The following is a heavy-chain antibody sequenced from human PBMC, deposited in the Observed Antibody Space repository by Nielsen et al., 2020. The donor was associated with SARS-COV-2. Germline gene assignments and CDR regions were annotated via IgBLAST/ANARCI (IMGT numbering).Heavy chain of an antibody. V-gene: IGHV3-23*01. D-gene: IGHD6-13*01. Sequence: GESLKISCAVSGFTFRRYAMSWVRRAPGKGLEWVSAISASGSSTCYGDAVKGRFTISRDNAINTLYLQMNSLRAEDTAVYYCAKGDGDSWSPFLYLDNWGQRTLVTASS. CDR3: AKGDGDSWSPFLYLDN. CDR1: GFTFRRYA. J-gene: IGHJ4*02. CDR2: ISASGSST.